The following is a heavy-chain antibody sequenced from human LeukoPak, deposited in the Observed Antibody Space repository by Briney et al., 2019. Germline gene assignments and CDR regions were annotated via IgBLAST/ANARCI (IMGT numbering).Heavy chain of an antibody. D-gene: IGHD2-21*02. CDR3: ARDPRSKGGDWGDFDY. J-gene: IGHJ4*02. V-gene: IGHV3-7*01. Sequence: GGSLRLSCAASGFTFSSYWMSWVRQAPGKGLEWVANIKQDGSEKYYVDSVKGRFTISRDNAKNSLFLQMNSLRAEDTAVYYCARDPRSKGGDWGDFDYWGQGTLVTVSS. CDR2: IKQDGSEK. CDR1: GFTFSSYW.